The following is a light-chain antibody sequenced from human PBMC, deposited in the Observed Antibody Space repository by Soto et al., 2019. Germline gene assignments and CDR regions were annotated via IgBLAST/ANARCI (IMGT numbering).Light chain of an antibody. CDR1: SSDVGDYNY. V-gene: IGLV2-11*01. J-gene: IGLJ3*02. CDR3: CSFAGSYTFWV. CDR2: DVS. Sequence: QSALTQPRSVSGSPGQSVTISCTGTSSDVGDYNYVSWYQQYPGKAPKLVIYDVSKRPSGVPDRFSGSKSGNTASLTISGRHAEDEADYYCCSFAGSYTFWVFGGGTKLTVL.